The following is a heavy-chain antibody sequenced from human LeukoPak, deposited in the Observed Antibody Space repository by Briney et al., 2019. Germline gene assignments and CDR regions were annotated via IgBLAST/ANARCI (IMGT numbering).Heavy chain of an antibody. D-gene: IGHD4-17*01. CDR2: IYYSGST. V-gene: IGHV4-59*08. J-gene: IGHJ4*02. Sequence: SSETLSLTCTVSGGSISSYYWSWIRQPPGKGLEWIGYIYYSGSTNYNPSLKSRVTISVDTSKNQFSLKLSSVTAADTAVYYCARVSRGTVTTIDYWGQGTLVTVSS. CDR3: ARVSRGTVTTIDY. CDR1: GGSISSYY.